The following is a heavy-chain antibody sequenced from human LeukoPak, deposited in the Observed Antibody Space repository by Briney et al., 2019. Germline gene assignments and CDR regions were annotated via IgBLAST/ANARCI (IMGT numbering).Heavy chain of an antibody. CDR2: TSGSGGST. J-gene: IGHJ6*02. CDR3: AKGNYDFWSGYYQSDYYYYGMDV. V-gene: IGHV3-23*01. D-gene: IGHD3-3*01. Sequence: GGSLRLSCAASGFTFSSYAMSWVRQAPGKGLEWVSATSGSGGSTYYADSVKGRFTISRDNSKNTLYLQMNSLRAEDTAVYYCAKGNYDFWSGYYQSDYYYYGMDVWGQGTTVTVSS. CDR1: GFTFSSYA.